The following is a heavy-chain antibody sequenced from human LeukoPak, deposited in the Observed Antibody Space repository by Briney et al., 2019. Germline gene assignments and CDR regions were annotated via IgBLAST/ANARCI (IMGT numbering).Heavy chain of an antibody. CDR2: INERGTDS. V-gene: IGHV3-74*03. Sequence: GGSLRLSCTASGFTFSGHWIHWVRQAPGMGLVWVSRINERGTDSMYAESVKGRFTFSRDNAKNTVYLQMNSLRAEDTAVYYCVRDETLWTLDWWGQGTLVSVSS. D-gene: IGHD1-1*01. CDR1: GFTFSGHW. CDR3: VRDETLWTLDW. J-gene: IGHJ4*02.